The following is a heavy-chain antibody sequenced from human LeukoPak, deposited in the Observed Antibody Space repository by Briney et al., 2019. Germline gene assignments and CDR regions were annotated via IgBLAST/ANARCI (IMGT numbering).Heavy chain of an antibody. CDR2: ISGSGGST. Sequence: GSLRLSCAASGFTFSSYAMHWVRQAPGKGLEWVSAISGSGGSTYYADSVKGRFTISRDNSKNTLYLQMNSLRAEDTAVYYCAKDLSPYYYYYGMDVWGQGTTVTVSS. CDR3: AKDLSPYYYYYGMDV. V-gene: IGHV3-23*01. J-gene: IGHJ6*02. CDR1: GFTFSSYA.